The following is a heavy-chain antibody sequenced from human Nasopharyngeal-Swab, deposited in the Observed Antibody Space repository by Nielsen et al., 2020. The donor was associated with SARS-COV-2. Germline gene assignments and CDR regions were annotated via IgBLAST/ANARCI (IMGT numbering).Heavy chain of an antibody. CDR1: GFTFSSYA. J-gene: IGHJ4*02. D-gene: IGHD3-22*01. CDR2: ISYDGSNK. V-gene: IGHV3-30-3*01. CDR3: ARGFPYYYDSSGYYSLDY. Sequence: GGSLRLSCAASGFTFSSYAMHWVRQAPGKGLEWVPVISYDGSNKYYADSVKGRFTISRDNSKNTLYLQMNSLRAEDTAVYYCARGFPYYYDSSGYYSLDYWGQGTLVTVSS.